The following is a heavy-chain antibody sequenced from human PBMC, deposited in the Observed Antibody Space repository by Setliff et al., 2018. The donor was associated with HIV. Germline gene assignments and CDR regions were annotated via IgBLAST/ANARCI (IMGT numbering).Heavy chain of an antibody. V-gene: IGHV1-18*01. J-gene: IGHJ4*02. CDR1: GYTFTDYT. CDR3: ANSQDWSGYYALDY. D-gene: IGHD3-3*01. CDR2: ISANNGNS. Sequence: GASVKVSCKASGYTFTDYTIHWVRQAPGQSLEWMGWISANNGNSNYAQKLQGRVSMTTDTSTSTAYMELRSLRSDDTAVYYCANSQDWSGYYALDYWGQGTLVTVSS.